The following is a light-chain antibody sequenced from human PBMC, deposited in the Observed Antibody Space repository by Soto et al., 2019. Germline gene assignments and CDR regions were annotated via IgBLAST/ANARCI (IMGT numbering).Light chain of an antibody. CDR3: SSYARRNNLL. CDR2: GVT. Sequence: QSALTQPPSASGSPGQSVTISCTGTSSDIGDYDYVSWYQQHPGKAPKLIIYGVTKRPSGVPDRFSGSKSGNSASLTVSGLQAEDEGDYFCSSYARRNNLLFGGGTKLTVL. CDR1: SSDIGDYDY. J-gene: IGLJ2*01. V-gene: IGLV2-8*01.